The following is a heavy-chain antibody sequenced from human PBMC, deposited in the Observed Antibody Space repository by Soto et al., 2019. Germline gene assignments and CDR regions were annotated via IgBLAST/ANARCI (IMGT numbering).Heavy chain of an antibody. D-gene: IGHD6-19*01. J-gene: IGHJ4*02. Sequence: SETLSLTCAVYGGSFSGYYWSWIRQPPGKGLEWIGEINHSGSTNYNPSLKSRVTISVDTSKNQLSLKLSSVTAADTAVYYCARRRLAGAVAEYGYWGQGTLVTVSS. CDR1: GGSFSGYY. CDR3: ARRRLAGAVAEYGY. V-gene: IGHV4-34*01. CDR2: INHSGST.